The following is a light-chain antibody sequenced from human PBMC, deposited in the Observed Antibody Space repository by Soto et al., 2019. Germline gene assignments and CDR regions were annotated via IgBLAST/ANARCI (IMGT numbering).Light chain of an antibody. CDR1: QSVSSN. Sequence: EIVMTQSPATLSVSPGERATLSCRASQSVSSNLAWYQQRPGQAPRLLIYDASNRATGIPARFSGAGSGTDFTLTISRLEPEDFGVYYCQQFGFSLWTFGQGTKVDI. J-gene: IGKJ1*01. CDR2: DAS. V-gene: IGKV3D-15*01. CDR3: QQFGFSLWT.